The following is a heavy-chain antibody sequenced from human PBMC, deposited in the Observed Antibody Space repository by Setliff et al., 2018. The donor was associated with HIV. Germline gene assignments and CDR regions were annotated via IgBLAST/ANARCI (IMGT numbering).Heavy chain of an antibody. D-gene: IGHD3-16*02. J-gene: IGHJ4*02. CDR2: VHNSGST. Sequence: PSETLSLTCTVSGGSISGGPSGSSNYYWGWIRQPPGKGLEWIASVHNSGSTYYNSSLKSRITISLDTSKNRLSLRLRSVTAADTAVYYCARLKIYEGTSKLSTFMRGVARKYYFESWGQGKLVTVSS. V-gene: IGHV4-39*01. CDR3: ARLKIYEGTSKLSTFMRGVARKYYFES. CDR1: GGPSGSSNYY.